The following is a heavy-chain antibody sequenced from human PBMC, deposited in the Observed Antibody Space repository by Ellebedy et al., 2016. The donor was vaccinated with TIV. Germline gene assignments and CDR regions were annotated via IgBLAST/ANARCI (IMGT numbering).Heavy chain of an antibody. CDR2: IYYSGST. J-gene: IGHJ4*02. Sequence: SETLSLXXTVSGGSISSGGYYWSWIRQHPGKGLEWIGYIYYSGSTNYNPSLKSRVTISVDTSKNQFSLKLNSVTAADTAVYYCARGFIFDLWGQGTLVTVSS. V-gene: IGHV4-61*08. CDR3: ARGFIFDL. CDR1: GGSISSGGYY.